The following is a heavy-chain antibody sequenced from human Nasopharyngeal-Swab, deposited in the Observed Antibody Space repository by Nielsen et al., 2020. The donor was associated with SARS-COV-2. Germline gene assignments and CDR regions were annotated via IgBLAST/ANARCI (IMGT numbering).Heavy chain of an antibody. V-gene: IGHV4-39*01. J-gene: IGHJ3*02. Sequence: WIRQPPGKGLEWIGSIYYSGSTYYNPSLKSRVTISVDTSKNQFSLKLSSVTAADTAVCYCASYPLTFGGVWGSDAFDIWGQGTMVTVSS. CDR3: ASYPLTFGGVWGSDAFDI. D-gene: IGHD3-16*01. CDR2: IYYSGST.